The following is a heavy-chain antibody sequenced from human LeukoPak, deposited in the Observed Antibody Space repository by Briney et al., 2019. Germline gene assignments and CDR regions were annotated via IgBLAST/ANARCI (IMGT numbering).Heavy chain of an antibody. CDR3: ARELTSSSCFDP. CDR1: GFTFSSYA. J-gene: IGHJ5*02. V-gene: IGHV3-66*01. Sequence: GRSLRLSCAASGFTFSSYAMHWVRQAPGKGLEWVSVVYSGGMTYSADSVKGRFTISRDIPKNTLYLQMNSLRAEDTAVYYCARELTSSSCFDPWGQGTLVTVSS. CDR2: VYSGGMT. D-gene: IGHD2-2*01.